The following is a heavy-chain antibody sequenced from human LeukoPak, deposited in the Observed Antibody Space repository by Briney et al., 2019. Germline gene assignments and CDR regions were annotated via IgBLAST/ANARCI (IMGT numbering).Heavy chain of an antibody. V-gene: IGHV3-23*01. CDR1: GFIFSSYA. D-gene: IGHD2-2*01. J-gene: IGHJ3*02. CDR2: ISGSGGST. CDR3: AKDHIVVVPAAYIHDAFDI. Sequence: PGGSLRLSCAASGFIFSSYAMSWFRQAPGKGLEWVSGISGSGGSTYYADSVKGRFTISRDNSKNTLYLQMNSLRAEDTAVYYCAKDHIVVVPAAYIHDAFDIWGQGTMVTVSS.